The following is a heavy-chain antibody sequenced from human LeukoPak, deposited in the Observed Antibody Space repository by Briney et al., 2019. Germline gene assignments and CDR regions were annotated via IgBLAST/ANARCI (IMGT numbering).Heavy chain of an antibody. Sequence: GGSLRLSCAASGFTFSSYEMNWVRQAPGKGLEWVSYMSSRGSIIFYADSVKGRFTISRDNAKNSLYLQMDSLRVEDTAVYYCARGAAGGMYNWFDPWGQGTLVTLSS. J-gene: IGHJ5*02. D-gene: IGHD6-13*01. CDR1: GFTFSSYE. CDR3: ARGAAGGMYNWFDP. CDR2: MSSRGSII. V-gene: IGHV3-48*03.